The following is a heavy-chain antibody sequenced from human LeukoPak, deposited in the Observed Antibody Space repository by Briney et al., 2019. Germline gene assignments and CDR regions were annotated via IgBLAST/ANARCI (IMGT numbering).Heavy chain of an antibody. CDR3: ARGIMFNSRWFEYGGYFDS. V-gene: IGHV4-59*01. Sequence: SETLSLTCTVSGGSMSSYYWSWIRQPPGKGLDWIGNIYDSGSSNYNPSLKSRVTISVDTSKNQVSLKLSSVTAADTAMYYCARGIMFNSRWFEYGGYFDSWGQGTLVTVSS. D-gene: IGHD4-23*01. CDR2: IYDSGSS. J-gene: IGHJ4*02. CDR1: GGSMSSYY.